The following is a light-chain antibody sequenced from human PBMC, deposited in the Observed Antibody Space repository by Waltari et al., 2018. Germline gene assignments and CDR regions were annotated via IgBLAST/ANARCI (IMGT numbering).Light chain of an antibody. CDR1: QRISRW. J-gene: IGKJ2*01. CDR3: QHYNNYRYT. Sequence: DIQMTQSPSTLAAAVGDRVTITCRASQRISRWLAWYQQKPGKAPKLLISEASTLKSGVPSRFSGSGSGTEFILTITSLQRDDFATYFCQHYNNYRYTFGQGTKLEI. CDR2: EAS. V-gene: IGKV1-5*03.